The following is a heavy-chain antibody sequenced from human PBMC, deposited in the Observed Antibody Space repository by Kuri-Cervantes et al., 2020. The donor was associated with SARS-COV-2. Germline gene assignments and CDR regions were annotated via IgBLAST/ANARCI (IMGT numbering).Heavy chain of an antibody. V-gene: IGHV3-21*01. CDR3: ARVRGVGY. J-gene: IGHJ4*02. Sequence: GESLKISCAASGLTFSSYSMNWVRQAPGKGLEWVSSISSSSSYIYYADSVKGRFTISRDNAKSSLYLQMNSLRAEDTAVYYCARVRGVGYWGQGTLVTVSS. D-gene: IGHD2-8*01. CDR2: ISSSSSYI. CDR1: GLTFSSYS.